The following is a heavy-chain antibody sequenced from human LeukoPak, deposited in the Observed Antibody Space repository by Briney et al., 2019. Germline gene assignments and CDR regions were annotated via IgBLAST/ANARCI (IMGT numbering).Heavy chain of an antibody. CDR2: IYSGGNT. CDR1: GFTVSSNS. Sequence: GGSLRLSCTVSGFTVSSNSMSRVRQAPGKGLEWVSFIYSGGNTLYSDSVKGRFTISRDNSKNTLYLQMNSLRAEDTAVYYCAKLSVKAGTVFDYWGQGTLVTVSS. J-gene: IGHJ4*02. V-gene: IGHV3-53*01. D-gene: IGHD6-19*01. CDR3: AKLSVKAGTVFDY.